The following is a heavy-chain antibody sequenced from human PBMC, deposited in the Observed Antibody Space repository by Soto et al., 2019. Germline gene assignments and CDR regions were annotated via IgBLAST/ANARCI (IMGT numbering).Heavy chain of an antibody. CDR3: AKDSARNGIAAAGYYYHYGMDV. D-gene: IGHD6-13*01. CDR1: GFTFSSYG. J-gene: IGHJ6*02. Sequence: SGGSLRLSCAVSGFTFSSYGTHWVRQAPGKGLKWVAVISYDGSNKYYADSVKGRFTISRDNSKNTLYLQMNSLRAEDTAVYYCAKDSARNGIAAAGYYYHYGMDVWGQGTTVTVSS. CDR2: ISYDGSNK. V-gene: IGHV3-30*18.